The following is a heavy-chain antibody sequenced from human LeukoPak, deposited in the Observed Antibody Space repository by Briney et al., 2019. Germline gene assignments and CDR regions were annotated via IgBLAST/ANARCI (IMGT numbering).Heavy chain of an antibody. CDR1: GYTFTSYN. V-gene: IGHV1-69*13. Sequence: SVKVSCKASGYTFTSYNFNWVRQAPGQGLEWMGGIIPIFGTANYAQKFQGRVTITADESTSTAYMELSSLRSEDTAVYYCARWNYYDSSGYYQEYFQHWGQGTLVTVSS. CDR2: IIPIFGTA. CDR3: ARWNYYDSSGYYQEYFQH. D-gene: IGHD3-22*01. J-gene: IGHJ1*01.